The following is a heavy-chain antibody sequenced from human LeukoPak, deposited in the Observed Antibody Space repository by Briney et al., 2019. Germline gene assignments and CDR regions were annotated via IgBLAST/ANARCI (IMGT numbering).Heavy chain of an antibody. D-gene: IGHD6-19*01. Sequence: GGSLRLSCAASGFTVGINYMSWVRQAPGKGLEWVSVINSGGSTYYADSVKGRFTISRDNSNNTLYLQLNNVRTEDTATYFCAKEQYPGYFDFWGQGTLVTVSA. CDR1: GFTVGINY. V-gene: IGHV3-66*02. J-gene: IGHJ4*02. CDR2: INSGGST. CDR3: AKEQYPGYFDF.